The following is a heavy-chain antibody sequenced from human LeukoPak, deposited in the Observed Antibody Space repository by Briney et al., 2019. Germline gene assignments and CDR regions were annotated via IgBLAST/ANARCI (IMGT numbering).Heavy chain of an antibody. J-gene: IGHJ6*02. CDR1: GFTFSSYE. Sequence: GGPLRLSCAASGFTFSSYEMNWVRQAPGKGLEWVSWITSSGSSTYYADSVKGRFTISRDNSKNTLYLQMNSLRAEDTAVYYCAKVLRYFMDVWGQGTTVTVSS. D-gene: IGHD3-9*01. V-gene: IGHV3-23*01. CDR3: AKVLRYFMDV. CDR2: ITSSGSST.